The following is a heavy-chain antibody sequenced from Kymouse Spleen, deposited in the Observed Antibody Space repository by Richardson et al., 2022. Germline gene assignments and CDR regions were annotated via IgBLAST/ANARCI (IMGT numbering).Heavy chain of an antibody. CDR3: TTEIKYYDILTGPYYYYYGMDV. V-gene: IGHV3-15*01. CDR1: GFTFSNAW. CDR2: IKSKTDGGTT. D-gene: IGHD3-9*01. J-gene: IGHJ6*02. Sequence: EVQLVESGGGLVKPGGSLRLSCAASGFTFSNAWMSWVRQAPGKGLEWVGRIKSKTDGGTTDYAAPVKGRFTISRDDSKNTLYLQMNSLKTEDTAVYYCTTEIKYYDILTGPYYYYYGMDVWGQGTTVTVSS.